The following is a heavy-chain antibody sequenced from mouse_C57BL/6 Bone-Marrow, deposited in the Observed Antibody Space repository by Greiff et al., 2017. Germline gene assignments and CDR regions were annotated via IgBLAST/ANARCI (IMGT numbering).Heavy chain of an antibody. CDR2: IYPRDGST. CDR1: GYTFTDHT. Sequence: QVQLQQSDAELVKPGASVKISCKASGYTFTDHTIHWVKQRPEQGLEWIGYIYPRDGSTKYNEKFKGKATLTVDQSSSTAYMQLNSLTSEDSAVYFCARERCGYYESMDYWGQVTSVTVSA. J-gene: IGHJ4*01. V-gene: IGHV1-78*01. CDR3: ARERCGYYESMDY. D-gene: IGHD2-3*01.